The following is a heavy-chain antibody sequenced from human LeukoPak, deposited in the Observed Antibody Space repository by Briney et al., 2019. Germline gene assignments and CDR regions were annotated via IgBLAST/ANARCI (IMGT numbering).Heavy chain of an antibody. J-gene: IGHJ4*02. V-gene: IGHV3-30*02. Sequence: GGSLRLSCAASGFTFSSYGMHWVRQAPGKGLEWVAFIRYDGSNKYYADSVKGRFTISRDNSKNTLYLQMNSLRAEDTAVYYCAKKGSSGYYYEVVDYWGQGTLVTVSS. CDR1: GFTFSSYG. CDR3: AKKGSSGYYYEVVDY. D-gene: IGHD3-22*01. CDR2: IRYDGSNK.